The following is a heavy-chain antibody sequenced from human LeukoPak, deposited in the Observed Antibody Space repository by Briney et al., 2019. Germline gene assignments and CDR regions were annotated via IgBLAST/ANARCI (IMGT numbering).Heavy chain of an antibody. CDR3: ARVHYDSSGYYTYYYYMDV. V-gene: IGHV4-61*02. Sequence: PSQTLSLTCTVSGGSISSGSYYWSWIRQPAGKGLEWIGRIYTSGSTNYNPSLKSRVTISVDTSKNQFSLKLSSVTAADTAVYYCARVHYDSSGYYTYYYYMDVWGKGTTVTVSS. CDR2: IYTSGST. CDR1: GGSISSGSYY. D-gene: IGHD3-22*01. J-gene: IGHJ6*03.